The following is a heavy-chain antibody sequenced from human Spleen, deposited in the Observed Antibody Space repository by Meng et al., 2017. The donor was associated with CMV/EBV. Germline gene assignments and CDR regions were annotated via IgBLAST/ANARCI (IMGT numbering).Heavy chain of an antibody. CDR2: INHSGST. D-gene: IGHD3-22*01. V-gene: IGHV4-34*01. J-gene: IGHJ3*02. CDR3: ARDVYYYDSSDAFDI. CDR1: GESFSGYY. Sequence: SETLSLTCAVYGESFSGYYWSWIRQPPGKGLEWIGEINHSGSTNYNPSLKSRVTISVDTSKNQFSLKLSSVTAADTAVYYCARDVYYYDSSDAFDIWGQGTMVTVSS.